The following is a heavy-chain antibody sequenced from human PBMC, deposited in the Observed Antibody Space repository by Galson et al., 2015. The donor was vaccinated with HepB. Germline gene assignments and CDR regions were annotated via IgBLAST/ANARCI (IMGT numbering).Heavy chain of an antibody. CDR1: GDSVSRNSAT. CDR2: TYYRSKWYN. CDR3: ARGSTTVTSGYYYYGMDV. J-gene: IGHJ6*02. D-gene: IGHD4-17*01. V-gene: IGHV6-1*01. Sequence: CAISGDSVSRNSATWNWIRQSPSRGLEWLGRTYYRSKWYNDYAVSVKSRITINPDTSKNQFSLQLNSVTPEDTAVYYCARGSTTVTSGYYYYGMDVWGQGTTVTVSS.